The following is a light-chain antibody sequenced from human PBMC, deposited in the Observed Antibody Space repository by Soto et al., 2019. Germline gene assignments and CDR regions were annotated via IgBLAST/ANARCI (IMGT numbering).Light chain of an antibody. CDR2: EVS. CDR1: SSDVGGYDY. CDR3: CSYTGSLTLL. V-gene: IGLV2-14*01. Sequence: QSALTQPASVSGSPGQSFTISCTGSSSDVGGYDYVSWYQQHPGKAPKLMIYEVSNRPSGVSNRFSGSKSGNTASLTISGLQAEDEADYYRCSYTGSLTLLFGGGTKLTVL. J-gene: IGLJ2*01.